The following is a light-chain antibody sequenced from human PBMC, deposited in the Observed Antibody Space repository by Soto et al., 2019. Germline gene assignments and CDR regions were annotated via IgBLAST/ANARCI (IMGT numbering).Light chain of an antibody. V-gene: IGKV1-39*01. CDR1: QSISSY. CDR2: AAS. J-gene: IGKJ2*01. CDR3: QQSYSTPPT. Sequence: IQMTQSPSSLSASVGDRVTITCRASQSISSYLNWYQQKPGKAPKLLIYAASRLQSAVPSRFSGRGSGTDFTLTISSLQPEDFATYYCQQSYSTPPTFGQGTKLEIK.